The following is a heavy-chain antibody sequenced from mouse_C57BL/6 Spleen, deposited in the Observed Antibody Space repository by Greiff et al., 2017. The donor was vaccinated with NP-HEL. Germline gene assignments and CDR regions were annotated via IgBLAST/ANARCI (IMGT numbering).Heavy chain of an antibody. V-gene: IGHV5-9-1*02. CDR3: TRDRQDYDYDGGYFDY. CDR2: ISSGGDYI. D-gene: IGHD2-4*01. J-gene: IGHJ2*01. CDR1: GFTFSSYA. Sequence: DVHLVESGEGLVKPGGSLKLSCAASGFTFSSYAMSWVRQTPEKRLEWVAYISSGGDYIYYADTVKGRFTISRDNARNTLYLQMSSLKSEDTAMYYCTRDRQDYDYDGGYFDYWGQGTTLTVSS.